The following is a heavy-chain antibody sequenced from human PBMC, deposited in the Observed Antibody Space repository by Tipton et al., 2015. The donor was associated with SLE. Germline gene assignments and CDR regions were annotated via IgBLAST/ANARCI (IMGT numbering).Heavy chain of an antibody. Sequence: LRLSCTVSGGSISSYYWSWIRQPAGKGLEWIGRIYISGSTNYNPSLKSRVTISVDTSKNQFSLKLSSVTAADTAVYYCARTSTYYDFWSGSYYYYYYMDVWGKGTTVTVSS. D-gene: IGHD3-3*01. CDR2: IYISGST. V-gene: IGHV4-4*07. J-gene: IGHJ6*03. CDR3: ARTSTYYDFWSGSYYYYYYMDV. CDR1: GGSISSYY.